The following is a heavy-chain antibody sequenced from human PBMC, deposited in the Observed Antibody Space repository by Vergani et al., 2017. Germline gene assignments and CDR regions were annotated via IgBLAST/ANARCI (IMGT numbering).Heavy chain of an antibody. D-gene: IGHD2-2*01. Sequence: QVQLVQSGAEVKKPGASVKVSCKASGYTFTGYYMHWVRQAPGQGLEWMGWINPNSGCTNYAQKFQGRVTMTRDTSISTAYMGLSRLRSDDTAVYYCARGEGEDIVVVPAADLFDYWGQGTLVTVSS. J-gene: IGHJ4*02. CDR1: GYTFTGYY. V-gene: IGHV1-2*02. CDR3: ARGEGEDIVVVPAADLFDY. CDR2: INPNSGCT.